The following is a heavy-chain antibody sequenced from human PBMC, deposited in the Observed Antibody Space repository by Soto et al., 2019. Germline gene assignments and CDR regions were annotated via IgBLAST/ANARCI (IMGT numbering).Heavy chain of an antibody. D-gene: IGHD3-16*01. J-gene: IGHJ6*02. Sequence: GGSLRLSCAASGFTFSSYEMNWVRQAPGKGLEWVSYISSSGSTIYYADSVKGRFTISRDNAKNSLYLQMNSLRAEDTAVYYCASSTFYYYYGMDVWGQGPMVTLSS. CDR3: ASSTFYYYYGMDV. CDR2: ISSSGSTI. CDR1: GFTFSSYE. V-gene: IGHV3-48*03.